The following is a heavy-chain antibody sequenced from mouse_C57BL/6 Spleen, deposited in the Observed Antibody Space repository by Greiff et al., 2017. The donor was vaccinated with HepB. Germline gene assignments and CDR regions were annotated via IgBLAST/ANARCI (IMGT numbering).Heavy chain of an antibody. V-gene: IGHV3-6*01. CDR2: ISYDGSN. CDR3: AREGGTRRYAMDY. CDR1: GYSITSGYY. Sequence: ESGPGLVKPSQSLSLTCSVTGYSITSGYYWNWIRQFPGNKLEWMGYISYDGSNNYNPSLKNRISITRDTSKNQFFLKLNSVTTEDTATYYCAREGGTRRYAMDYWGQGTSVTVSS. D-gene: IGHD3-3*01. J-gene: IGHJ4*01.